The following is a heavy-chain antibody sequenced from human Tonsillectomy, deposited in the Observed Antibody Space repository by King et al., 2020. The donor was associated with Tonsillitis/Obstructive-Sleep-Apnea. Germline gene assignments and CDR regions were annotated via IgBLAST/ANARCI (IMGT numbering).Heavy chain of an antibody. D-gene: IGHD3-16*02. V-gene: IGHV3-48*03. Sequence: VQLVESGGGLVQPGGSLRLSCAASGFTFSSYEMNWVRQAPGKGLEWVSYISSSGSTIYYADSVKGRFTISRDNAKNSLYLQMNSLRAEDTAVYYCARDLSSLFAFDIWGQGTMVTVSS. CDR3: ARDLSSLFAFDI. CDR1: GFTFSSYE. CDR2: ISSSGSTI. J-gene: IGHJ3*02.